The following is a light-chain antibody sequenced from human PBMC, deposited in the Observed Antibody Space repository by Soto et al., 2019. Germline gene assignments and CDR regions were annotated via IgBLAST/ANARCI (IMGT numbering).Light chain of an antibody. CDR2: GAS. J-gene: IGKJ2*01. CDR1: QSVSSS. Sequence: EIVMTQSPATLSVSPGERATLSCRTSQSVSSSLAWYQQKPGQAPSLLMYGASTRATGIPARFSGSGSGTEFSLTISSLQSEDFAVYYCQQYNNWPPYTFGQGTKLEIK. CDR3: QQYNNWPPYT. V-gene: IGKV3-15*01.